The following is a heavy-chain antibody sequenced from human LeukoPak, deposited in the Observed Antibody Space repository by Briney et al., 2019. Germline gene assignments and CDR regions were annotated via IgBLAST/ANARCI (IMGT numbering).Heavy chain of an antibody. CDR1: GGSISSGNYY. J-gene: IGHJ6*03. CDR2: IHHSGST. Sequence: SEALSLTCTVSGGSISSGNYYWSCIRQPPGKGLEWIGYIHHSGSTYNNPSLKSRVTMSVDRSKNQFSLKLTSVTAADTAVYYCARALFGSGDSLYYYMDVWGKGTTVTVSS. D-gene: IGHD3-10*01. V-gene: IGHV4-30-2*01. CDR3: ARALFGSGDSLYYYMDV.